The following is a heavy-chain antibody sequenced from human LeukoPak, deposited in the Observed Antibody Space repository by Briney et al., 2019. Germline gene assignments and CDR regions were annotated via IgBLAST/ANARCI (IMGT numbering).Heavy chain of an antibody. CDR1: GFTFSNYA. V-gene: IGHV3-48*04. Sequence: PGGSLRLSCAASGFTFSNYAINWVRQAPGKGLEWISYIRNSGPTIYYADSVKGRFTISRDNAKNSLYLQMNSLRAEDTAVYYCARASGGLIAYSSSWFDYWGQGTLVTVSS. CDR3: ARASGGLIAYSSSWFDY. D-gene: IGHD6-13*01. CDR2: IRNSGPTI. J-gene: IGHJ4*02.